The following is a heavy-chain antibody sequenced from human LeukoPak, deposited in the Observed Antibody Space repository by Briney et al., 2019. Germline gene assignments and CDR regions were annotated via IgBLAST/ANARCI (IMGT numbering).Heavy chain of an antibody. CDR1: GGSISSGSYY. D-gene: IGHD7-27*01. J-gene: IGHJ4*02. CDR2: IYTSGST. CDR3: ASSNALVWGYFDY. V-gene: IGHV4-61*02. Sequence: SEPLSLTCTVSGGSISSGSYYGSCIRQPAGKGLEWIGRIYTSGSTNYNPSLKSRVTISVDTSKNQFSLRLSSVTAADTAVYYCASSNALVWGYFDYWGQGTLVTVSS.